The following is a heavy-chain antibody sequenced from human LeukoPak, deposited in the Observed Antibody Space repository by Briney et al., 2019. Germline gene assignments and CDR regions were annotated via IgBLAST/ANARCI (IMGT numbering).Heavy chain of an antibody. J-gene: IGHJ4*01. D-gene: IGHD1-26*01. CDR3: ARRSGSYQADFDY. V-gene: IGHV3-11*01. CDR2: ISGSGSTI. CDR1: GFTFSDYY. Sequence: GSLRLSCATSGFTFSDYYMSWIRQASGKGLEGVSYISGSGSTIYYADSVKGRFTISRDNAKNSLYLQMNSLGAEDTAVYYCARRSGSYQADFDYWGQGTLVTVSS.